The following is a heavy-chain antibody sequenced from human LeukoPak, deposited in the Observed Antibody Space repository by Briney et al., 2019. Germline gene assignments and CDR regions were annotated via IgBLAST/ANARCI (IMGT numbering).Heavy chain of an antibody. D-gene: IGHD6-13*01. CDR2: IIYSGST. Sequence: SETLSLTCTVSGGSISSYYWSWIRQPPGKGLEWIGYIIYSGSTNYNPSLKSRVTIPVDTSKNQFSLKLSSVTATDTAVYYCARGIGSSWYHYYYMDVWGKGTTVTVSS. V-gene: IGHV4-59*01. CDR1: GGSISSYY. CDR3: ARGIGSSWYHYYYMDV. J-gene: IGHJ6*03.